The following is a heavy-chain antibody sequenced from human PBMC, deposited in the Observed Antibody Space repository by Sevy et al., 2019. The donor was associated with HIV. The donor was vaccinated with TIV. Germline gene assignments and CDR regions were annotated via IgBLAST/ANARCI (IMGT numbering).Heavy chain of an antibody. CDR2: VKQDGSVK. CDR3: ASWSSGGFDY. V-gene: IGHV3-7*01. J-gene: IGHJ4*02. CDR1: GFTFSSYW. Sequence: GGSLRLSCAASGFTFSSYWMNWVRQAPGKGLEWVASVKQDGSVKYYVYSVKGRFTISRDNAKNSLYLQMNSLRAEDTAVYYCASWSSGGFDYWGQGTLVTVSS. D-gene: IGHD2-15*01.